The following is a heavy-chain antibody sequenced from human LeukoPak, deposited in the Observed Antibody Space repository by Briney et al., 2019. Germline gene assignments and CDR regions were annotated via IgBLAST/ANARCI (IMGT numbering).Heavy chain of an antibody. CDR1: GFTFSSYG. D-gene: IGHD3-10*01. V-gene: IGHV3-48*04. J-gene: IGHJ4*02. CDR3: ARDYASDY. CDR2: ISRSGDTI. Sequence: GGSLRLSCAASGFTFSSYGMHWVRQAPGKGLEWVSYISRSGDTIYFADSVKGRFTISRDNAKNSLYLQMSSLRAEDTAVYYCARDYASDYWGQGTLVTVSS.